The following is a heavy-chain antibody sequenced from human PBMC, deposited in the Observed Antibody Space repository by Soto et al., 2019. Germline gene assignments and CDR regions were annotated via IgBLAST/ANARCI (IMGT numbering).Heavy chain of an antibody. D-gene: IGHD5-18*01. V-gene: IGHV3-48*02. CDR1: GFTFSSYS. CDR2: ISSSSSTI. CDR3: ASLLGGYSYCPRYYYYGMDV. J-gene: IGHJ6*02. Sequence: EVQLVESGGGLVQPGGSLRLSCAASGFTFSSYSMNWVRQAPGKGLEWVSYISSSSSTIYYADSVKGRFTISRDNAKNSLYLQMNSLRDEDTAVYYCASLLGGYSYCPRYYYYGMDVWGQGTTVTVSS.